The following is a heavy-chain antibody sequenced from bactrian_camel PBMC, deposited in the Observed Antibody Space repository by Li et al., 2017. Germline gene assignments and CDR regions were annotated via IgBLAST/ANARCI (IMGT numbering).Heavy chain of an antibody. CDR3: ATPISPYDGTCERKRSFGN. CDR2: IASGGGTT. CDR1: GYTSTTNC. V-gene: IGHV3S40*01. J-gene: IGHJ6*01. D-gene: IGHD6*01. Sequence: VQLVESGGGSVQSGGSLTLSCVASGYTSTTNCLGWFRQTPGKGLEWVSAIASGGGTTYYSDSVKGRFTISQDTAVNTVYLQMDSLKPEDTAVYYCATPISPYDGTCERKRSFGNWGQGTQVTVS.